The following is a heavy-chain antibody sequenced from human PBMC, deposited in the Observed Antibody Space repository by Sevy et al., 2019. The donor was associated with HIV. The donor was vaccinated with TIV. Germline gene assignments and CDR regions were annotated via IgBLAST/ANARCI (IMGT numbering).Heavy chain of an antibody. J-gene: IGHJ4*02. D-gene: IGHD3-22*01. CDR2: IYHSGST. CDR3: ARGPNYYDSSDLLYYFDY. CDR1: GFSISSGYY. V-gene: IGHV4-38-2*01. Sequence: SETLSLTCAVSGFSISSGYYWGWIRQPPGKGLEWIGSIYHSGSTYYNPSLRSRVTISVDTSKEQFSLNLNSVTAADTAVYYCARGPNYYDSSDLLYYFDYWGQGALVTVSS.